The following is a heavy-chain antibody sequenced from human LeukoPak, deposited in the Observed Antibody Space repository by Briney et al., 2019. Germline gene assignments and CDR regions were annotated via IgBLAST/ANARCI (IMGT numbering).Heavy chain of an antibody. CDR3: ARASCGSCPFDP. D-gene: IGHD2-15*01. V-gene: IGHV3-30*14. CDR1: GFTFSSYA. Sequence: GGSLRLSCAASGFTFSSYAMHWVRQAPGKGLEWVAVISYDGSNKYYADSVKGRFTISRDNSKNTLYLQMNSLRAEDTAVYYCARASCGSCPFDPWGQGTLVTVSS. J-gene: IGHJ5*02. CDR2: ISYDGSNK.